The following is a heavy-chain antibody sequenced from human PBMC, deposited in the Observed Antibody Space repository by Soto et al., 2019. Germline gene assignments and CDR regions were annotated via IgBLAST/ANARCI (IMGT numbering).Heavy chain of an antibody. J-gene: IGHJ6*02. Sequence: SETLSLTCTVSGGSISSGDYYWSWIRQPPGKGLEWIGYIYYSGSTYYNPSLKSRVTISVDTSKNQFSLKLSSVTAADTAVYYCARVLGYCTNGACYTGHAYYGMDVWGQGTTVTVSS. CDR3: ARVLGYCTNGACYTGHAYYGMDV. CDR1: GGSISSGDYY. V-gene: IGHV4-30-4*01. D-gene: IGHD2-8*01. CDR2: IYYSGST.